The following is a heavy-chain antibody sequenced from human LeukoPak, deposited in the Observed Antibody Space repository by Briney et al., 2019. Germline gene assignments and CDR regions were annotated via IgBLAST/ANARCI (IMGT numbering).Heavy chain of an antibody. D-gene: IGHD6-13*01. CDR1: GFTFKNAW. CDR3: AKDHGRQQLVQNFDY. Sequence: GGSLRLSCAASGFTFKNAWMTWVRQAPGKGLEWVSAISGSGGSTYYADSVKGRFTISRDNSKNTLYLQMNSLRAEDTAVYYCAKDHGRQQLVQNFDYWGQGTLVTVSS. CDR2: ISGSGGST. V-gene: IGHV3-23*01. J-gene: IGHJ4*02.